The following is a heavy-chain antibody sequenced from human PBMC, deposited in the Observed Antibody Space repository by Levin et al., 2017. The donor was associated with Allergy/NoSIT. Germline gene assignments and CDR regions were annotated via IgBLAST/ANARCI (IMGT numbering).Heavy chain of an antibody. Sequence: GGSLRLSCAGSGFNFNNAWMNWVRQAPGKGLEWVSHISASGSPTYYADPVRGRFTISRDNAKQSLYLQMTSLRVEDTAVYYCARGLFDFWGQGALVTVSS. CDR2: ISASGSPT. V-gene: IGHV3-48*04. CDR1: GFNFNNAW. D-gene: IGHD5-12*01. J-gene: IGHJ4*02. CDR3: ARGLFDF.